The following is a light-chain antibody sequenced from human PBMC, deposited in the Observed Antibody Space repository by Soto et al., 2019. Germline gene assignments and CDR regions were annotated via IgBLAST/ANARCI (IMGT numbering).Light chain of an antibody. CDR3: QQYNNWPPKT. CDR2: GAS. V-gene: IGKV3-15*01. CDR1: QSVGSH. J-gene: IGKJ1*01. Sequence: LVMTQSPATLSVSPGEIATLSCRASQSVGSHLAWYQHKPGQAPRLLIYGASTRATGTPARFSGSGSGTEFTLTISSLQSEDSAVYYCQQYNNWPPKTFGQGTKVDIK.